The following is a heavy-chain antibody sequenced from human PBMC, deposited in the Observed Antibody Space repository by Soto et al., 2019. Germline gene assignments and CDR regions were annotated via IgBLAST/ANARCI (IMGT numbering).Heavy chain of an antibody. V-gene: IGHV4-31*03. CDR1: GGSISSGDYY. CDR3: ARKKGYSYCPHYFDY. Sequence: QVQLQESGPGLVKPSQTLSLTCTVSGGSISSGDYYWSWIRQHPGKGLEWIGYIYYSGNTFYNPSLKSRVTRSVDTSKNQFSLKLSSVTAADTALYYCARKKGYSYCPHYFDYWGQGTLVAVSS. J-gene: IGHJ4*02. CDR2: IYYSGNT. D-gene: IGHD5-18*01.